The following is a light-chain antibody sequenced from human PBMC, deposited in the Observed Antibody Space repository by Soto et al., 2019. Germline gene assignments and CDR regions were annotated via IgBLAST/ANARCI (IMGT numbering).Light chain of an antibody. V-gene: IGLV2-8*01. J-gene: IGLJ2*01. CDR1: SSDVGGYEY. CDR2: EVI. CDR3: SSYAGSNNLHVL. Sequence: QSALTQPPSASGSPGQSVTISCTGSSSDVGGYEYVSWYQQHPGKAPKLIIYEVIKRPSGVPDRFSGSKSGNTASLTVSGLQAEDEADYYCSSYAGSNNLHVLFGGGTKLTVL.